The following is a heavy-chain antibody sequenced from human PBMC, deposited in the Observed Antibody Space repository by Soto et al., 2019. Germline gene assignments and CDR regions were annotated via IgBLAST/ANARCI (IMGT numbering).Heavy chain of an antibody. J-gene: IGHJ6*03. CDR1: GFTFSNYG. Sequence: QVQLVESGGGVVQPGRSLTLSCAASGFTFSNYGMHWVRQAPGKGLEWVALIWHDGSNKFYADSVKGRFTIVRDNSKNTLFLHMNSLRAEDTAIYYCARGEQVSSSYYNHMDVWGKGTTVTVSS. D-gene: IGHD1-26*01. V-gene: IGHV3-33*01. CDR3: ARGEQVSSSYYNHMDV. CDR2: IWHDGSNK.